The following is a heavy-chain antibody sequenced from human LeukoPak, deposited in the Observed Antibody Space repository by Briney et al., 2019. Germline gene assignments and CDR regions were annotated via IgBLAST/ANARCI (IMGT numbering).Heavy chain of an antibody. CDR1: GFTFSSYA. Sequence: GGSLRLSCAASGFTFSSYAMSWVRQAPGKGLEWVSAISGSGGSTYYADSVKGRFTISRDNSKNTLYLQMNSLRAEDTAVYYCAKEEILGYYDSSGYYFPTTSIDYWGQGTLVTVSS. J-gene: IGHJ4*02. D-gene: IGHD3-22*01. CDR2: ISGSGGST. V-gene: IGHV3-23*01. CDR3: AKEEILGYYDSSGYYFPTTSIDY.